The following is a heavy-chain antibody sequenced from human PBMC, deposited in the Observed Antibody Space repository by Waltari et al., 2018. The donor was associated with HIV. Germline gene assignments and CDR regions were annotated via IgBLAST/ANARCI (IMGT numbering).Heavy chain of an antibody. CDR2: KSPNSGNT. Sequence: QVQLVQSGAEVKKPGASVKVSCKASGYAFATYDVNWVRQATGQGPEWMGWKSPNSGNTVYAQEFQGRVTMTRDTSRSTVYIELSSLTSEDTAVYYCARGGSASMDVWGQGTTVTVSS. CDR1: GYAFATYD. V-gene: IGHV1-8*01. J-gene: IGHJ6*02. CDR3: ARGGSASMDV.